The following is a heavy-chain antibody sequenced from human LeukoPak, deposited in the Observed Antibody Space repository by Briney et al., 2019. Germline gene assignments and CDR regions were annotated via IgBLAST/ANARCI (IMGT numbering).Heavy chain of an antibody. D-gene: IGHD4/OR15-4a*01. Sequence: PGGSLRLSCAASGFTFSSYWISWVRQAPGKGLEWVANIRQDGSEKYYVDSVKGRFTISRDNAKNSLYLQMNSLRAEDTAVYYCARGGAPNLADYWGPGTLVTVSS. V-gene: IGHV3-7*01. CDR3: ARGGAPNLADY. CDR1: GFTFSSYW. J-gene: IGHJ4*02. CDR2: IRQDGSEK.